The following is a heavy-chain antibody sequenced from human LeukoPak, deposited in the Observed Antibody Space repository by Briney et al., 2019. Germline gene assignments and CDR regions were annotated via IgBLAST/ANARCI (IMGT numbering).Heavy chain of an antibody. J-gene: IGHJ4*02. Sequence: SETLSLTCTVSGGSISSSSYYWGWIRQPPGKGLEWMGSIYYSGSTYYNPSLKSRVTISVDTSKNQFSLKLSSVTAADTAVYYCARHVSTAINGPQNYWGQGTLVNVSS. V-gene: IGHV4-39*01. D-gene: IGHD1-20*01. CDR3: ARHVSTAINGPQNY. CDR2: IYYSGST. CDR1: GGSISSSSYY.